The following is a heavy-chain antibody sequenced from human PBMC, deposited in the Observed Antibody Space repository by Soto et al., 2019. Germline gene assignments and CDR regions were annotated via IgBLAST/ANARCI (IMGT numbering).Heavy chain of an antibody. CDR1: DGSLTTYY. J-gene: IGHJ6*02. V-gene: IGHV4-59*01. Sequence: SETLSLTCTVSDGSLTTYYWTFIRQPPGKGLEWIGYISYIGSTNYNPSLNSRVAISLDTSRNQFSLKLSSVTAADTAVYYCARGNYHYYYGVDVWGQGTTVTVSS. CDR2: ISYIGST. CDR3: ARGNYHYYYGVDV.